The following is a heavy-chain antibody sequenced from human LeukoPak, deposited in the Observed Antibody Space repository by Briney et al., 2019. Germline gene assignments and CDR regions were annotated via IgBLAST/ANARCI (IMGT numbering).Heavy chain of an antibody. CDR3: VRDGMAGTPNAFDM. Sequence: GGSLRLSCAASGFTFSTYTMDWVSQAPGKGMEWAALVLNDGSDTNYADSVKGRFTISRDNSKNTVHLQMNSLRPEDTAVYYCVRDGMAGTPNAFDMWGQGTMVTVSS. CDR2: VLNDGSDT. CDR1: GFTFSTYT. V-gene: IGHV3-30*04. D-gene: IGHD6-19*01. J-gene: IGHJ3*02.